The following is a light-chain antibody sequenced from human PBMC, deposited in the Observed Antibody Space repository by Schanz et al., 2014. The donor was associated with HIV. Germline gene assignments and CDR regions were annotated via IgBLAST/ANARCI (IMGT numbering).Light chain of an antibody. CDR2: EVS. Sequence: QSALTQPASVSGSPGQSITISCTGTSSDVGTYDLVSWYQQHPGNAPKLMIYEVSKRPSGVSNRFSGSKSGNTASLTISGLQAEDEADYYCSSYTTSSTLVFGGGTKVTVL. J-gene: IGLJ2*01. CDR3: SSYTTSSTLV. V-gene: IGLV2-14*02. CDR1: SSDVGTYDL.